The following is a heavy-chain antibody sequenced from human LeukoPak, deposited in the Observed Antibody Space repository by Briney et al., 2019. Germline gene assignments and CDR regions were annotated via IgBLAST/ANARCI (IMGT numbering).Heavy chain of an antibody. V-gene: IGHV1-2*02. Sequence: ASVKVSCKASGYTFTGYYMHWVRQAPGQGLEWMGWINPNSGGTNYAQKFQGRVTMTRDTSISTAYMELSRLRSDDTAVYYCAREHSGGYCSSTSCYAASWFDPWGQGTLVTVSS. D-gene: IGHD2-2*01. CDR3: AREHSGGYCSSTSCYAASWFDP. CDR1: GYTFTGYY. CDR2: INPNSGGT. J-gene: IGHJ5*02.